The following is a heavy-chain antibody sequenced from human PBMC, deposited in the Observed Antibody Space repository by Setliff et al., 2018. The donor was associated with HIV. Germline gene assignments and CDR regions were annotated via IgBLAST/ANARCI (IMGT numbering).Heavy chain of an antibody. CDR2: IFYSGDT. J-gene: IGHJ1*01. Sequence: KTSETLSLTCTVSGGSISSSSYYWGWIRQPPGKGLEWIGSIFYSGDTYYNPSLKSRVTISIDTSKNQFSLKLSSVTAADTAVYFCARDPYCSGDGCFRYYQHWGRGTLVTVS. CDR1: GGSISSSSYY. V-gene: IGHV4-39*07. D-gene: IGHD2-15*01. CDR3: ARDPYCSGDGCFRYYQH.